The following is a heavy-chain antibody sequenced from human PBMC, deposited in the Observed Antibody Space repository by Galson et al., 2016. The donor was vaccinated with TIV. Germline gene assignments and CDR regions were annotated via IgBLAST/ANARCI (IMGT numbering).Heavy chain of an antibody. J-gene: IGHJ3*01. CDR1: GFTFSSYG. D-gene: IGHD1-1*01. Sequence: SLRLSCAASGFTFSSYGMHWVRQAPGKGLEWVAIISYDDLTTFYADSVKDRFFISRDDSRSTLYLDITSLTIDDTALYYCSTDRLWKDVWDGFGFWGQGTMVTVS. CDR3: STDRLWKDVWDGFGF. V-gene: IGHV3-33*01. CDR2: ISYDDLTT.